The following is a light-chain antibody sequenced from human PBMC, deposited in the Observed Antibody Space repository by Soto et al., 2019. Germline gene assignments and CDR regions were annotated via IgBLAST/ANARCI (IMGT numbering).Light chain of an antibody. CDR3: QQYENYWT. Sequence: DIQMTQYPSTLSATAGDRVTITCRASQSISAWLAWYQKPGKAPKLLIYDASNLASGVPSRFSGSGSGTEFTLTISNLQPADFATYYCQQYENYWTFGQGTKVDIK. CDR1: QSISAW. V-gene: IGKV1-5*01. CDR2: DAS. J-gene: IGKJ1*01.